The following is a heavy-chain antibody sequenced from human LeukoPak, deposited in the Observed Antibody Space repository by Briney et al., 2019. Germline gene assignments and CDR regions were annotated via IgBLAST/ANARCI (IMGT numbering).Heavy chain of an antibody. CDR1: GVSIRGDTYY. D-gene: IGHD6-19*01. J-gene: IGHJ6*03. V-gene: IGHV4-39*01. CDR2: YHIGNT. CDR3: ARLWDSTGLYFYYYMDV. Sequence: SETLSLTCTVSGVSIRGDTYYWGWIRQPPGKGLEWIGNYHIGNTYYNPSLKSRVTISEDTPKNQFSLRVNSVTAADTAVYYCARLWDSTGLYFYYYMDVWGEGTTVTVSS.